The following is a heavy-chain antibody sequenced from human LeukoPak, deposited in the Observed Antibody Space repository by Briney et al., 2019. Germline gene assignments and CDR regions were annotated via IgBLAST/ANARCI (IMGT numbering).Heavy chain of an antibody. J-gene: IGHJ4*02. Sequence: SETLSLTCAVYGGSFSGYYWSWIRQPPGKGLEWIGEINHSGSTNYNPSLKSRATISVDTSKNQFSLKLSSVTAADTAVYYCARRRNDYGGNSPFDYWGQGTLVTVSS. CDR1: GGSFSGYY. D-gene: IGHD4-23*01. CDR2: INHSGST. CDR3: ARRRNDYGGNSPFDY. V-gene: IGHV4-34*01.